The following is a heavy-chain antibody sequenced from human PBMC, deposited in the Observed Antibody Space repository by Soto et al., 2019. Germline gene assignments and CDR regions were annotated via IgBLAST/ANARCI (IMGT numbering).Heavy chain of an antibody. D-gene: IGHD7-27*01. V-gene: IGHV4-34*01. CDR2: INHSGST. CDR3: ARPLGWFDP. CDR1: GGSFSGYY. Sequence: PSETLSLSCAVYGGSFSGYYWSWIRQPPGKGLEWIGEINHSGSTNYNPSLKSRVTISVDTSKNQFSLKLSSVTVADTAVYYCARPLGWFDPWGQGTLVTVSS. J-gene: IGHJ5*02.